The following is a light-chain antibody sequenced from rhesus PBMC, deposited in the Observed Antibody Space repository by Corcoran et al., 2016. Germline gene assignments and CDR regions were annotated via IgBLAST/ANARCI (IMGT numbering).Light chain of an antibody. CDR1: QRLLHSTGNTY. CDR3: MQSTQDLT. Sequence: DIVMTQTPLSLPVTPGEPASISCRSSQRLLHSTGNTYLHWYLQKPGQAPRLLIYKVTNRESGVPERFRGRGSGKDFTLKSSRVEAEDVSVYYCMQSTQDLTVGGGTKVEIK. V-gene: IGKV2S3*01. J-gene: IGKJ4*01. CDR2: KVT.